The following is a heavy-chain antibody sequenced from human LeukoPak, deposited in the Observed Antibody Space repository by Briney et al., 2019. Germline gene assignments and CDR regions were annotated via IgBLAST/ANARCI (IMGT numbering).Heavy chain of an antibody. CDR2: ISSSSGTI. CDR1: GFTFSSYA. Sequence: PGGSLRLSCAASGFTFSSYAMTWVRQAPGKGLEWVSYISSSSGTILYADSVKGRFTISRDNAKNSLYLQMNSLRAEDTAVYYCARGDYFDDSASPVDYWGQGTLVTVSS. CDR3: ARGDYFDDSASPVDY. J-gene: IGHJ4*02. D-gene: IGHD2/OR15-2a*01. V-gene: IGHV3-48*01.